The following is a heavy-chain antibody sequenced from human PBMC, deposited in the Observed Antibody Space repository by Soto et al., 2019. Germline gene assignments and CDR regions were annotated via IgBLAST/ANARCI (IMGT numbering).Heavy chain of an antibody. D-gene: IGHD1-1*01. CDR1: GYTFTYYA. CDR3: VRFSGIPV. CDR2: INTGNGKT. Sequence: ASVKVSCKPPGYTFTYYALHWVRQAPGQGLEWMGWINTGNGKTKYSQNFQGRLTITRDTSATTLYMELSSLRSEDTTVYYCVRFSGIPVWGQGTLVTVSS. J-gene: IGHJ4*02. V-gene: IGHV1-3*04.